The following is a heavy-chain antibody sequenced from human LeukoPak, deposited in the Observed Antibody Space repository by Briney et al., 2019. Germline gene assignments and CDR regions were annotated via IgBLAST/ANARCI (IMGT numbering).Heavy chain of an antibody. CDR3: ARHTAEKYNWFDR. CDR2: IYYSGST. V-gene: IGHV4-59*08. Sequence: SETLSLTCTVSGGSISNYYWSWIRQPPGKGLEWIGYIYYSGSTNYNPSLKRRVTISVDTSKNQFSLKLSSVTAADTAVYYCARHTAEKYNWFDRWGQGTLVAVSS. D-gene: IGHD5-24*01. CDR1: GGSISNYY. J-gene: IGHJ5*02.